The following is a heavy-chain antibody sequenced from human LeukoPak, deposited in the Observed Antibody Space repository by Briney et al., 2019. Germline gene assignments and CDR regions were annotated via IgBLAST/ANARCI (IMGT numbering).Heavy chain of an antibody. D-gene: IGHD3-9*01. CDR3: ARGGSTLDWLHFDY. J-gene: IGHJ4*02. Sequence: SQTLSPTCTVSGGSISSGGYYWSWIRQHPGKGLEWIGYIYYSGSTYYNPSLKSRVTISVDTSKNQFSLKLSSVTAADTAVYYCARGGSTLDWLHFDYWGQGTLVTVSS. V-gene: IGHV4-31*03. CDR1: GGSISSGGYY. CDR2: IYYSGST.